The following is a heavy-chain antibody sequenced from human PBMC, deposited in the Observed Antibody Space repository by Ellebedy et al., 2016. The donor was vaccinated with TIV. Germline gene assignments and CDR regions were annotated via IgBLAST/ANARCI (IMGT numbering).Heavy chain of an antibody. V-gene: IGHV3-23*01. Sequence: GGSLRLXCAASGFTFSSYAMSWVRQAPGKGLEWVSAISGSGGSTYYADSVKGRFTISRDNSKNTLYLQMNSLRAEDTAVYYCARDTGEQDDYYYYGMDVWGQGTTVTVSS. CDR1: GFTFSSYA. CDR3: ARDTGEQDDYYYYGMDV. D-gene: IGHD1/OR15-1a*01. J-gene: IGHJ6*02. CDR2: ISGSGGST.